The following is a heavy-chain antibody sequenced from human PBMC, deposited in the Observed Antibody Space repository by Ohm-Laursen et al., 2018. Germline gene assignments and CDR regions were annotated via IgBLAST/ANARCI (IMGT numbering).Heavy chain of an antibody. CDR3: ARAYCGGDCYYDAFDI. CDR1: GYTFTGYY. D-gene: IGHD2-21*02. J-gene: IGHJ3*02. V-gene: IGHV1-2*02. Sequence: ASVKVSCKASGYTFTGYYMHWGRQAPGQGLGWMGWIYPNSGGTNYAQKFQGRVTMTRDTSISTAYMELSRLRSDDTAVYYCARAYCGGDCYYDAFDIWGQGTMVTVSS. CDR2: IYPNSGGT.